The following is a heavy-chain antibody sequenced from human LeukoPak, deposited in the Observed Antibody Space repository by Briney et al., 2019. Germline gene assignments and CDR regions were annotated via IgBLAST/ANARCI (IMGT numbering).Heavy chain of an antibody. V-gene: IGHV1-18*01. CDR3: ARDWIHGSGTEIFDY. CDR2: ISAYNGNT. D-gene: IGHD3-10*01. Sequence: ASVKVSCKASGYTFTSYGISWVRQAPGQGLEWMVWISAYNGNTNYAQKLQGRVTMTTDTSTSTAYMELRSLRSDDTAVYYCARDWIHGSGTEIFDYWGQGTLVTVSS. CDR1: GYTFTSYG. J-gene: IGHJ4*02.